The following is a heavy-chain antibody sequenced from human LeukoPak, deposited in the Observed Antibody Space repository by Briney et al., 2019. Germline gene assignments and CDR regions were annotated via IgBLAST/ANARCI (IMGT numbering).Heavy chain of an antibody. Sequence: GGSLRLSCAASGFTFSNYGMNWVRQAPGKGLEWVSGISGSGGSTYSADSVKGRFIISRDNSKNMLSLQMNSLRAEDTAVYYCAKQASRAMVRGVLTPDYWGQGTLVTVSS. J-gene: IGHJ4*02. CDR2: ISGSGGST. CDR3: AKQASRAMVRGVLTPDY. CDR1: GFTFSNYG. V-gene: IGHV3-23*01. D-gene: IGHD3-10*01.